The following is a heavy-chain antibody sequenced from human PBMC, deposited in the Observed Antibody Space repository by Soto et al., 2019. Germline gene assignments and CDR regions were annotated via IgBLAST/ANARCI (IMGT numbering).Heavy chain of an antibody. CDR3: ARYLLPGSRASDI. Sequence: HPGGSLRLSCAASGFAFSSYAMSWVRQPPGKGLEWVSTISDSGGGTYYADSVKGRFTISRDNSKNTVFLQMDSLRVEDTAIYHCARYLLPGSRASDIWGQGTMVTVSS. V-gene: IGHV3-23*01. J-gene: IGHJ3*02. D-gene: IGHD1-26*01. CDR1: GFAFSSYA. CDR2: ISDSGGGT.